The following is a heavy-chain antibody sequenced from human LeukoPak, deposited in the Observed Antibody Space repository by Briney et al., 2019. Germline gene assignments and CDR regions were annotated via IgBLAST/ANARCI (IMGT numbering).Heavy chain of an antibody. D-gene: IGHD2-15*01. CDR2: IIPIFGTA. V-gene: IGHV1-69*13. CDR1: GGTFSSYA. J-gene: IGHJ5*02. CDR3: AGDGYCSGGSCYQNWFDP. Sequence: SVKFSCKASGGTFSSYAISWVRQAPGQGLEWMGGIIPIFGTANYAQKFQGRVTITADESTSTAYMELSSLRSEDTAVYYCAGDGYCSGGSCYQNWFDPWGQGTLVTVSS.